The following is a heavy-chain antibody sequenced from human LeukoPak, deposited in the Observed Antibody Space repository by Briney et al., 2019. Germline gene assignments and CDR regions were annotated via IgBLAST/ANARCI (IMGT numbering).Heavy chain of an antibody. D-gene: IGHD6-19*01. CDR2: INGDGSDT. J-gene: IGHJ6*03. CDR1: GFILKDSW. CDR3: AGDPYSGGYGAYYYYYMDV. V-gene: IGHV3-74*01. Sequence: GGSLRLSCAASGFILKDSWMYWVRQAPGKGPLWVSHINGDGSDTNYVDSVKGRFTISRDNAKNTLYLQMNSLRDEDTAVYYCAGDPYSGGYGAYYYYYMDVWGKGTTVTVSS.